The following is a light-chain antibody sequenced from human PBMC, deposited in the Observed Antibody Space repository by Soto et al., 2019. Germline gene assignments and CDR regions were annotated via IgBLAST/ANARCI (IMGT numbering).Light chain of an antibody. V-gene: IGKV3-15*01. J-gene: IGKJ1*01. Sequence: EVVMTQSPATLSVSPGERATLSCRASQRISSNLAWYQQRRGQAPRLLIYGASTRAPGIPARFNGSGSETDYTLTISSLQSEDFVVYYCQHYNNWPPWTFGQGTKVEIK. CDR1: QRISSN. CDR2: GAS. CDR3: QHYNNWPPWT.